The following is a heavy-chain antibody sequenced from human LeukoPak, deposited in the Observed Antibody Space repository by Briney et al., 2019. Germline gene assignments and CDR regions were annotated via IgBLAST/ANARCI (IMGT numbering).Heavy chain of an antibody. CDR2: INHSGST. V-gene: IGHV4-34*01. J-gene: IGHJ5*02. CDR3: ASMYGYSYGSDWFDP. Sequence: SETLSLTCAVYGGSFSGYYWSWIRQPPGKGLEWIGEINHSGSTNYNPSLKSRVTISVDTSKNQFSLKLSSVTAADTAVYYCASMYGYSYGSDWFDPWGQGTLVTVSS. D-gene: IGHD5-18*01. CDR1: GGSFSGYY.